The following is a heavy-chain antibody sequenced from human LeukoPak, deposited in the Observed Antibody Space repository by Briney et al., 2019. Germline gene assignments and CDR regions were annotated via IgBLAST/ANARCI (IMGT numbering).Heavy chain of an antibody. D-gene: IGHD3-22*01. J-gene: IGHJ4*02. V-gene: IGHV3-23*01. CDR3: AKDLMIVQTALRTQDS. CDR2: ISVGGVYT. Sequence: GGSLRLSCAASGFTFTTYAMTWVRQAPGEVLECVSSISVGGVYTSYADSVRGRFTISRDNSKNTLYLQMNSLRAEDTAVYYCAKDLMIVQTALRTQDSWGQGTLVTVSS. CDR1: GFTFTTYA.